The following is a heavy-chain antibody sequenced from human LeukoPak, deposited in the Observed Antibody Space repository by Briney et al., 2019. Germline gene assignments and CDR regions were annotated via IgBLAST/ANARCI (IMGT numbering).Heavy chain of an antibody. CDR2: ISGSGGST. D-gene: IGHD3-10*01. Sequence: GGSLRLSCAASGFTFSSYAMSWIRQAPGKGLEWVSAISGSGGSTYYADSVKGRFTISRDNSRNTLYLQMNSLRAEDTAVYYCAKDSALLWFGEFNYWGQGTLVTVSS. J-gene: IGHJ4*02. CDR1: GFTFSSYA. CDR3: AKDSALLWFGEFNY. V-gene: IGHV3-23*01.